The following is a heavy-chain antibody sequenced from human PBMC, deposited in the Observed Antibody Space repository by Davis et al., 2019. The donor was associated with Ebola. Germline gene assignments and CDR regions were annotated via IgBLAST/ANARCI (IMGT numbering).Heavy chain of an antibody. CDR1: GSTFTSYG. CDR3: ARGLLGYCTNGVCYTGDY. CDR2: ISAYNGNT. J-gene: IGHJ4*02. Sequence: ASVKVSCKASGSTFTSYGITWVRQAPGQGLEWMGWISAYNGNTNYAPKLRGRVTMTTDTSTSTAYMELRSLRSDDTAVYYCARGLLGYCTNGVCYTGDYWGQGTLVTVSS. V-gene: IGHV1-18*01. D-gene: IGHD2-8*01.